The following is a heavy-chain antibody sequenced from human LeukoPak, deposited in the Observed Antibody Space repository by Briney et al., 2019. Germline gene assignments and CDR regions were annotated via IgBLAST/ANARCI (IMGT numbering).Heavy chain of an antibody. D-gene: IGHD3-10*01. J-gene: IGHJ4*02. CDR1: GGSISSYY. CDR2: IYTSGST. CDR3: ARESVVRGITYFDY. Sequence: SETLSLTCTVSGGSISSYYWSWIRQPAGKGLEWIGRIYTSGSTNYNPSLKSRVTMSVDTSKNQFSLKLSSVTAADTAVYYCARESVVRGITYFDYWGQGTLVTVSS. V-gene: IGHV4-4*07.